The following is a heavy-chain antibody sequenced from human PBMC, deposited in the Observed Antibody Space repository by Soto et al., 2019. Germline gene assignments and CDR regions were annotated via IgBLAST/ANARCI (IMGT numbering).Heavy chain of an antibody. CDR2: IYYIGTT. V-gene: IGHV4-39*01. CDR1: NGSISSRSSY. J-gene: IGHJ4*02. Sequence: QLQLQESGSGLVKPSETLSLTCIVSNGSISSRSSYWGWIRQTPGKGLEWIGSIYYIGTTYYNPSLKSRVTISIDTSKPQFALKMNSVTAAATAVYFCGGQDYGAKGYDFENWGQGALVTVSS. D-gene: IGHD4-17*01. CDR3: GGQDYGAKGYDFEN.